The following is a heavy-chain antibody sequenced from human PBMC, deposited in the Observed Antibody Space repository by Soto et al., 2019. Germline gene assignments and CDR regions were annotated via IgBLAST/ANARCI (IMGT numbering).Heavy chain of an antibody. Sequence: EVQLVESGGGLVQPGGSLRLSCAASGFTFNTSWMSWVRRAPGKGLEWVAHMNQHGSEKYYVDSVKGRFTISGDDAKNSLYLQMNCLGAEDAAVYYCVSWAGSSYWGQGTLVTVSS. CDR1: GFTFNTSW. CDR3: VSWAGSSY. V-gene: IGHV3-7*05. CDR2: MNQHGSEK. J-gene: IGHJ4*02. D-gene: IGHD3-10*01.